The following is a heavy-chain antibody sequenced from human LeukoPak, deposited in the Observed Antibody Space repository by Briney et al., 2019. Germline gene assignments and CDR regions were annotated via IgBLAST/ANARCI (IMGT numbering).Heavy chain of an antibody. V-gene: IGHV4-30-4*08. D-gene: IGHD2-15*01. CDR2: IYYSGST. J-gene: IGHJ5*02. CDR1: GGSINSGDYY. CDR3: ARVVVVAATMIDP. Sequence: SETLSLTCTVSGGSINSGDYYWSWIRQPPGKGLEWIGYIYYSGSTYFNPSLKSRVTISVDTSKNQFSLKLSSVTAADTAVYYCARVVVVAATMIDPWGQGTLVTVSS.